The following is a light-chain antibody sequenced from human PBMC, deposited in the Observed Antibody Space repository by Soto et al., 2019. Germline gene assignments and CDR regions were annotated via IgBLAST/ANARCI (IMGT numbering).Light chain of an antibody. Sequence: SVLTQYPGTLSLSTGARATLSCRASQSVSSSYLAWYQQKPGQAPRLLIYGASSRATGIPDRFSGSGSGTEFTLTISSLQSEDFAVYYCQQYNHWWAFGQGTKVDI. V-gene: IGKV3-20*01. CDR3: QQYNHWWA. J-gene: IGKJ1*01. CDR1: QSVSSSY. CDR2: GAS.